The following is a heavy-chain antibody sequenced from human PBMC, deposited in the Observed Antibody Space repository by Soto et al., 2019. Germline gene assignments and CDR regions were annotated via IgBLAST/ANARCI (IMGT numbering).Heavy chain of an antibody. CDR3: ARVGYCGGDCSFPDY. J-gene: IGHJ4*02. V-gene: IGHV4-59*01. CDR2: IYYSGST. D-gene: IGHD2-21*02. Sequence: SETLSLTCTVSGGSISSYYWSWIRQPPGKGLEWIGYIYYSGSTNYNPSLKSRVTISVDTSKNQFSLKLSSVTAADTAVYYCARVGYCGGDCSFPDYWGQGTLVTVSS. CDR1: GGSISSYY.